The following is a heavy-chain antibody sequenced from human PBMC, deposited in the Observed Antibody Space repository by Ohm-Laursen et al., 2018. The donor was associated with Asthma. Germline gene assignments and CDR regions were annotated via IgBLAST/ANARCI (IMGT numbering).Heavy chain of an antibody. V-gene: IGHV3-30*19. CDR1: GFTFRNYA. J-gene: IGHJ5*02. CDR3: AREGGGPSGSYYIPANWFDP. D-gene: IGHD3-10*01. Sequence: SLRLSCSASGFTFRNYAMTWVRQAPGKGLEWVAVISYDGSNKYYADSVKGRFTISRDNSKNTLYLQMNSLRAEDAAVYYCAREGGGPSGSYYIPANWFDPWGQGTLVTVSS. CDR2: ISYDGSNK.